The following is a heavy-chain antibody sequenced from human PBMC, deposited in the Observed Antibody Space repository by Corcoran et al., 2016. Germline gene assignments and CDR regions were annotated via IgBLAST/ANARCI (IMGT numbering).Heavy chain of an antibody. CDR3: AGGLGTYYGSAPPGGGMDV. CDR1: GGTFSSYA. J-gene: IGHJ6*02. V-gene: IGHV1-69*01. CDR2: IIPIFGTA. Sequence: QVQLVQSGAEVKKPGSSVKVSCKASGGTFSSYAISWVRQAPGQGREWMGGIIPIFGTANYAQKFQGRVTITADESTSPAYTELSSLRSEDTAVYYWAGGLGTYYGSAPPGGGMDVWGQGTTVTVSS. D-gene: IGHD3-10*01.